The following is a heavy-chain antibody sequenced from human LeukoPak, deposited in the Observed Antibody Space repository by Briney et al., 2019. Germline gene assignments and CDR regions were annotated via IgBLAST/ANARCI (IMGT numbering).Heavy chain of an antibody. D-gene: IGHD6-13*01. CDR2: INHSGST. CDR1: GGSFSGYY. Sequence: SETLSPTCAVYGGSFSGYYWSWIRQPPGKGLEWIGEINHSGSTNYNPSLKSRVTISVDTSKNQFSLKLSSVTAADTAVYYCASYGIAAAVDYWGQGTLVTVSS. V-gene: IGHV4-34*01. J-gene: IGHJ4*02. CDR3: ASYGIAAAVDY.